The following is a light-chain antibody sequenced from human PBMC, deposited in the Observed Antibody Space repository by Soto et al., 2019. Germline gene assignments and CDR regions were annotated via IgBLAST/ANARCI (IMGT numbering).Light chain of an antibody. V-gene: IGKV3-20*01. CDR2: GAY. Sequence: DIVLTQSPGTLSFSPGERAALSCSASQRVSSSYLAWYQQKPVQAPRLLIYGAYNRATGIPDRFSGSGSGTDFTLSISRLEPEDFAVYYCQQHDNSPLTFGGGTKV. CDR3: QQHDNSPLT. J-gene: IGKJ4*01. CDR1: QRVSSSY.